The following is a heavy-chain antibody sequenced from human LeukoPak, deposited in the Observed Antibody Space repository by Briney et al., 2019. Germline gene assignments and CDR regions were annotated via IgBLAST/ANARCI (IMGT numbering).Heavy chain of an antibody. CDR2: ISSSSSTI. V-gene: IGHV3-48*01. Sequence: PGGSLRLSCAASGFTFSSYSMNWVRQAPGKGLEWVSYISSSSSTIYYADSVKGRFTISRDNAKNSLYLQMNSLRSDDTAVYYCARDIGVAGMDVWGQGTTVTVSS. J-gene: IGHJ6*02. CDR1: GFTFSSYS. CDR3: ARDIGVAGMDV. D-gene: IGHD6-19*01.